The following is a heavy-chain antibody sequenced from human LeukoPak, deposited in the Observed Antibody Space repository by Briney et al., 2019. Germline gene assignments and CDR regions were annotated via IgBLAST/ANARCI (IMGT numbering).Heavy chain of an antibody. Sequence: GGSLRLSCTASGFTFGEYAVSWFRQAPGKGLEWVSFIRSKPYGETPEYAASVKGRFTISRDDSRSIAYLQMNSLKYDDTAIYYCARGSDEWLQYSYAYWGQGSLVTVSS. CDR3: ARGSDEWLQYSYAY. CDR2: IRSKPYGETP. CDR1: GFTFGEYA. J-gene: IGHJ4*02. D-gene: IGHD5-24*01. V-gene: IGHV3-49*03.